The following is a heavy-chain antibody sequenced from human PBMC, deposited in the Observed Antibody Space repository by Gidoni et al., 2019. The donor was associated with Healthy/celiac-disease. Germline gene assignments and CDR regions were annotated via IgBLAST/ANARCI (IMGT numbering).Heavy chain of an antibody. J-gene: IGHJ6*02. CDR1: GFTFDDYA. Sequence: EVQLVESGGGLVQHGRSLSLSCAATGFTFDDYAMHWVRQAPGKGLECVSGISWNSGSIGYADSVKGRFTISRDNAKNSLYLQMNSLRAEDTALYYCAKESSSSYYYYYYGMDVWGQGTTVTVSS. CDR2: ISWNSGSI. V-gene: IGHV3-9*01. D-gene: IGHD6-6*01. CDR3: AKESSSSYYYYYYGMDV.